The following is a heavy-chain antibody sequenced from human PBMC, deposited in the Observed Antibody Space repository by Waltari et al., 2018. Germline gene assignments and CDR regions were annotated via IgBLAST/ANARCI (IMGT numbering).Heavy chain of an antibody. CDR3: ATRLTRDGDYVRDAFDI. V-gene: IGHV2-5*01. D-gene: IGHD4-17*01. J-gene: IGHJ3*02. CDR1: GFSLSTSGVG. Sequence: QITLKESGPTLVKPTQTLTLTCTFSGFSLSTSGVGVGWIRQPPGKALEWLALIYWNDDKRYSPSRKSRLTFTKDTSKNQVVLTMTNRDPVDTSTYYCATRLTRDGDYVRDAFDIWGRGTMVTVSS. CDR2: IYWNDDK.